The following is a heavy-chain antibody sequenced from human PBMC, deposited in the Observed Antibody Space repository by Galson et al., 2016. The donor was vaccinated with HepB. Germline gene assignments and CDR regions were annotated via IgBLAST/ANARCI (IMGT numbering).Heavy chain of an antibody. D-gene: IGHD3-16*01. CDR1: GYTFNTYW. CDR2: IYPGNSET. J-gene: IGHJ6*02. CDR3: ARRGDSSEYYYYAMDV. Sequence: QSGAEVKKPGESLKISCKGSGYTFNTYWIGWVRQMPGKGLEWMGIIYPGNSETRYSLSFEGQVTIPADKSNSTAYLQWSSLKATDGAIYYCARRGDSSEYYYYAMDVWGQGTSVIVSS. V-gene: IGHV5-51*01.